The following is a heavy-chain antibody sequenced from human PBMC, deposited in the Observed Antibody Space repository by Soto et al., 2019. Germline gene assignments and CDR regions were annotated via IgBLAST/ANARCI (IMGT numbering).Heavy chain of an antibody. CDR2: ISAGAAGI. D-gene: IGHD6-19*01. Sequence: EVQLLESGGGLGQPGGSLKLSCSPSGFTFSTYAMTWVRQAPGKGLEWVSAISAGAAGIYYSDSVKGRFTISRDNSKNTLYLQMDGLRAEDTAIYYCAKAHSDWNFDWWGQGILVTVSS. CDR3: AKAHSDWNFDW. J-gene: IGHJ4*02. CDR1: GFTFSTYA. V-gene: IGHV3-23*01.